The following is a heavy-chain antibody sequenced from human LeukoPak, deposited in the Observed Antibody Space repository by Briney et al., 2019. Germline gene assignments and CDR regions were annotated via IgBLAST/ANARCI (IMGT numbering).Heavy chain of an antibody. D-gene: IGHD2-8*02. CDR2: IGSNGGST. CDR1: GFTFSSYA. V-gene: IGHV3-64*01. J-gene: IGHJ4*02. Sequence: GGSLRLSCAASGFTFSSYAMHWVRQAPGKGLEYVSAIGSNGGSTYYANSVKGRYTISRDNSKNTLYLQMGSLRAEDMAVYYCARGLPGLYFDYWGQGTLVTVSS. CDR3: ARGLPGLYFDY.